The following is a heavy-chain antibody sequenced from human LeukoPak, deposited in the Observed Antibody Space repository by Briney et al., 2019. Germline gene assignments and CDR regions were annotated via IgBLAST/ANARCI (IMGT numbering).Heavy chain of an antibody. CDR3: ARGGVNTFWSGYYGDAFDI. V-gene: IGHV3-7*01. J-gene: IGHJ3*02. CDR2: IKQDGSEK. Sequence: RGSLRLSCAASGFTFSSYWMSWVRQAPGKGLEWVANIKQDGSEKYYVDSVKGRFTISRDNAKNSLYLQMNSLRAEDTAVYYCARGGVNTFWSGYYGDAFDIWGQGTMVTVSS. CDR1: GFTFSSYW. D-gene: IGHD3-3*01.